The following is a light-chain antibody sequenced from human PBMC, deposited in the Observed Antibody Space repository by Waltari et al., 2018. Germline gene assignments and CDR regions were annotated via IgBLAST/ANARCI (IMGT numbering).Light chain of an antibody. Sequence: EMVMTQSPGTASLSPGERVTLSCRASQSVGSSSLAWYQQKPGQAPRLVIYRASRRATGIPDRFSGSGSGTDFSLTISRLEPEDVAVYYCQQHGTLPATFGQGTKVEIK. J-gene: IGKJ1*01. V-gene: IGKV3-20*01. CDR2: RAS. CDR3: QQHGTLPAT. CDR1: QSVGSSS.